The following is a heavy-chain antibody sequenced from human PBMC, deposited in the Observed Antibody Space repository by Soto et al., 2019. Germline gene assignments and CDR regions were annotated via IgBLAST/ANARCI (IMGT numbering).Heavy chain of an antibody. V-gene: IGHV4-59*01. CDR3: ASRSSIAARGTFDI. D-gene: IGHD6-6*01. CDR1: GGSISSYY. J-gene: IGHJ3*02. CDR2: IYYSGST. Sequence: SETLSLTCTVSGGSISSYYWIWIRQPPGKGLEWIGYIYYSGSTNYNPSLKSRVTISVDTSKNQFSLKLSSVTAADTAVYYCASRSSIAARGTFDIWGQGTMVTVSS.